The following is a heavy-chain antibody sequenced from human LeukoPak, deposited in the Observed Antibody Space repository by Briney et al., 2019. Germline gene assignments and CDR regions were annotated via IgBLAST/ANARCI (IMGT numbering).Heavy chain of an antibody. Sequence: ASVKVSCKASGYTFTSYGISWVRQTPGQGLEWMGWISAYNGNTNYAQKLQGRVTMTTDTSTSTAYMELRSLRSDDTAVYYCARQYSSSWYGTRYYYYYYMDVWGKGTTVTISS. V-gene: IGHV1-18*01. CDR1: GYTFTSYG. D-gene: IGHD6-13*01. CDR2: ISAYNGNT. J-gene: IGHJ6*03. CDR3: ARQYSSSWYGTRYYYYYYMDV.